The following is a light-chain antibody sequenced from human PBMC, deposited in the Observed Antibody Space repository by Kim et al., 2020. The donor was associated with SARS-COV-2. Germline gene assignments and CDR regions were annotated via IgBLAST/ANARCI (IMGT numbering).Light chain of an antibody. CDR2: WAS. CDR1: QSVLFTSNNKNY. Sequence: ATINCKSSQSVLFTSNNKNYLAWYQQKPGQPPKLLIYWASTREAGVPDRFSGSGSGTDFTLTISSLQAEDVATYYCQQYYTTPQTFGGGTKVDIK. V-gene: IGKV4-1*01. CDR3: QQYYTTPQT. J-gene: IGKJ4*01.